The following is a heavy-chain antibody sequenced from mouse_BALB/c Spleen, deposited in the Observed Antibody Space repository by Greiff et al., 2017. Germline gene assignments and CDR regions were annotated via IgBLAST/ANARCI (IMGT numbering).Heavy chain of an antibody. D-gene: IGHD2-10*02. CDR3: ARHEKYGNYEDYYAMDY. V-gene: IGHV5-9-3*01. Sequence: EVQVVESGGGLVKPGGSLKLSCAASGFTFSSYAMSWVRQTPEKRLEWVATISSGGSYTYYPDSVKGRFTISRDNATNTLYLQVSSLRSEDTAMYYCARHEKYGNYEDYYAMDYWGQGTSVTVSS. J-gene: IGHJ4*01. CDR1: GFTFSSYA. CDR2: ISSGGSYT.